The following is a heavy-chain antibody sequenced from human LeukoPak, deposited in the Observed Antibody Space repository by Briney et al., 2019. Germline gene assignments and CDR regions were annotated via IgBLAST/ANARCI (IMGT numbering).Heavy chain of an antibody. D-gene: IGHD3-3*01. CDR2: INPSGGST. CDR1: GYTFTSYY. J-gene: IGHJ6*02. CDR3: ARTQVRFLEWLGKNYYYGMDV. Sequence: ASVKVSCKASGYTFTSYYMHWVRQAPGQGLEWMGIINPSGGSTSYALKFQGRVTMTRDTSTSTVYMELSSLRSEDTAVYYCARTQVRFLEWLGKNYYYGMDVWGQGTTVTVSS. V-gene: IGHV1-46*01.